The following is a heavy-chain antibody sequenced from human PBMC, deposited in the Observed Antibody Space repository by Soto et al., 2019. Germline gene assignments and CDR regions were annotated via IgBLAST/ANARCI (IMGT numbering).Heavy chain of an antibody. J-gene: IGHJ4*02. CDR3: ARGEEKTYDY. CDR1: GGSFSGYY. Sequence: SETLSLTCAVYGGSFSGYYWSWIRQPPGKGLEWIGEINHSGSTNYNPSLKSRVTISVDTSKNQLSLRLIFVTAADRAVYYWARGEEKTYDYGGQEPLVTVSS. CDR2: INHSGST. V-gene: IGHV4-34*01.